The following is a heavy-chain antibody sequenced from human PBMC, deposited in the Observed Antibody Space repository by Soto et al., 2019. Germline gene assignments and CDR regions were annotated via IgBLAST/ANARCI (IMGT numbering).Heavy chain of an antibody. CDR2: IYYSGST. CDR1: GGSISSYY. V-gene: IGHV4-59*01. Sequence: SETLSLTCTVSGGSISSYYWSWIRQPPGKGLEWIGYIYYSGSTNYNPSLKSRVTISVDTSKNQFSLKLSSVTAADTGVDYWARGTEYYDRRGYFFHYLGMDGWGPGTTVTVSS. CDR3: ARGTEYYDRRGYFFHYLGMDG. D-gene: IGHD3-22*01. J-gene: IGHJ6*02.